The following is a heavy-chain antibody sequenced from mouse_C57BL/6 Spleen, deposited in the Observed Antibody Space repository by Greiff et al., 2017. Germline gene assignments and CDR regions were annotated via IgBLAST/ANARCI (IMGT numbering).Heavy chain of an antibody. CDR1: GYAFSSSW. J-gene: IGHJ1*03. Sequence: VKLQQSGPELVKPGASVKISCKASGYAFSSSWMNWVKQRPGKGLEWIGRIYPGDGDTNYNGKFKGKATLTADKSSSTAYMQLSSLTSEDSAVYFCARDDGYYYFDVWGTGTTVTVSS. CDR2: IYPGDGDT. CDR3: ARDDGYYYFDV. V-gene: IGHV1-82*01. D-gene: IGHD2-3*01.